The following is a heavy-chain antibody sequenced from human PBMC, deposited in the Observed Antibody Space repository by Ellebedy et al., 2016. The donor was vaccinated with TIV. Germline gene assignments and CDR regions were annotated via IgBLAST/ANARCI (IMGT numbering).Heavy chain of an antibody. J-gene: IGHJ4*02. Sequence: SETLSLTCTVSGGSISSYYWSWIRQPPGKGLEWIGYIYYSGSTNYNPSLKSRVTISVDTSKNQFSLKLSSVTAADTAVYYCAARVRAVADYYFDYWGQGTLVTVSS. D-gene: IGHD6-19*01. CDR2: IYYSGST. CDR1: GGSISSYY. V-gene: IGHV4-59*01. CDR3: AARVRAVADYYFDY.